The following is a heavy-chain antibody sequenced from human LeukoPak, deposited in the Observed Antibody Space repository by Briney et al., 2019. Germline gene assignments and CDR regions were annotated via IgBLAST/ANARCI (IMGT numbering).Heavy chain of an antibody. CDR2: MWDDGTNE. J-gene: IGHJ1*01. D-gene: IGHD6-13*01. V-gene: IGHV3-33*06. Sequence: GGSLRLSCTASGFNFGIYGMHWVRQAPGKGLEWVAVMWDDGTNEYYVESVKGRFTISRDNGKRTLYLQMNSLRVEDTAVYYCAKEASGYSSSWRAEYFQHWGQGTLVTVSS. CDR3: AKEASGYSSSWRAEYFQH. CDR1: GFNFGIYG.